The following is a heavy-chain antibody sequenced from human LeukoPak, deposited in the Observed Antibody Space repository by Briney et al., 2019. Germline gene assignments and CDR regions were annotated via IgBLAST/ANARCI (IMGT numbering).Heavy chain of an antibody. CDR2: ISAYNGNT. CDR1: GYTFTSYG. V-gene: IGHV1-18*01. CDR3: ARAAILSLYYYGMDV. J-gene: IGHJ6*02. D-gene: IGHD2-2*02. Sequence: ASVKVSCKASGYTFTSYGISWVRQAPGQGLEWMGWISAYNGNTNYAQKLQGRVTMTTDTSTSTAYMELRSLRSDDTAVYYCARAAILSLYYYGMDVWGQGTTVTVSS.